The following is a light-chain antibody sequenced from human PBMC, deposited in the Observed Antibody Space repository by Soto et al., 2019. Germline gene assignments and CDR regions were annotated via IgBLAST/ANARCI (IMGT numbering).Light chain of an antibody. CDR2: AAS. V-gene: IGKV1-39*01. CDR1: QSISTH. Sequence: DVQMTQSPSSLSASVGDRVTLTCRASQSISTHLNWYQQKPGRAPKLLIYAASSLQSGVSSRFSGSGSGTDFTLTISSLQPEDFATYYCEQSFTTPPTFGQGTKLGI. CDR3: EQSFTTPPT. J-gene: IGKJ2*01.